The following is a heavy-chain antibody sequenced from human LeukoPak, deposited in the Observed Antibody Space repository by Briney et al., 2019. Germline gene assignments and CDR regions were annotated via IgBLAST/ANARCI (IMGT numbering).Heavy chain of an antibody. CDR1: GYTFTGYY. V-gene: IGHV1-2*02. Sequence: GASVKVSCKASGYTFTGYYMHWVRQAPGQGLVWMGWINPNSGGTNYAQKFQGRVTMTRDTSISTAYMELSRLRSDDTAVYYCARGGLVIAVAGYNWFDPWGQGTLVTVSS. CDR3: ARGGLVIAVAGYNWFDP. J-gene: IGHJ5*02. D-gene: IGHD6-19*01. CDR2: INPNSGGT.